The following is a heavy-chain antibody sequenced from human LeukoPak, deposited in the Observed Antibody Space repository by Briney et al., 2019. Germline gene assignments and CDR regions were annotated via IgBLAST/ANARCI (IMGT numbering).Heavy chain of an antibody. D-gene: IGHD2-2*02. V-gene: IGHV3-30*02. CDR2: IRYDGSNK. CDR3: AKDGPGYCSSTSCYTDY. J-gene: IGHJ4*02. Sequence: GGSLGLSCAASGFTFSSYGMHWVRQAPGKGLEWVAFIRYDGSNKYYADSVKGRFTISRDNSKNTLYLQMNSLRAEDTAVYYCAKDGPGYCSSTSCYTDYWGQGTLVTVSS. CDR1: GFTFSSYG.